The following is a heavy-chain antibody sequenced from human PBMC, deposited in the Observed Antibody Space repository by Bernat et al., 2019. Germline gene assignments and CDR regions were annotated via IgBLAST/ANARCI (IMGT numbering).Heavy chain of an antibody. CDR1: GGSISSSSYY. CDR2: IYYSGAT. CDR3: ARHSHYYYQMDV. J-gene: IGHJ6*03. Sequence: QLQLQESGPGLVKPSETLSLTCTVSGGSISSSSYYWGWIRQPPGKGLEFIGSIYYSGATYYNPSLKSRVTISVDTSKNQFSLRLSSVTAADTAVYYCARHSHYYYQMDVWGKGTTVTVSS. V-gene: IGHV4-39*01.